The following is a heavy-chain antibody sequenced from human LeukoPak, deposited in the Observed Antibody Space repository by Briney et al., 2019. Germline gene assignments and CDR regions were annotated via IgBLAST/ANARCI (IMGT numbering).Heavy chain of an antibody. D-gene: IGHD4-11*01. CDR3: ARGHDYSNQFDY. Sequence: GASVKVSCKASGYTFTSYDINWVRQATGQGLEWMGWMNPNSGNKGYAQKFQGRVTMTRNTSISTAYMELSSLRSEDTAVYYCARGHDYSNQFDYWGQGTLVTVPS. CDR2: MNPNSGNK. CDR1: GYTFTSYD. J-gene: IGHJ4*02. V-gene: IGHV1-8*01.